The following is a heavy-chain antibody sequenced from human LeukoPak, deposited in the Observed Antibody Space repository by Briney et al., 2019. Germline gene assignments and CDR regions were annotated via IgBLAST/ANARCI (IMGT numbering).Heavy chain of an antibody. Sequence: GGSLRLSCAASGFTFSSYAMSWVRQAPGKGLEWVSVIYTDGNTYYADSVKGRFIISRDNSKNMIYLQMNSLRADDTAVYYCARDAGYDSSGYEYWGQGTLVTVSS. J-gene: IGHJ4*02. CDR2: IYTDGNT. V-gene: IGHV3-66*01. CDR3: ARDAGYDSSGYEY. D-gene: IGHD3-22*01. CDR1: GFTFSSYA.